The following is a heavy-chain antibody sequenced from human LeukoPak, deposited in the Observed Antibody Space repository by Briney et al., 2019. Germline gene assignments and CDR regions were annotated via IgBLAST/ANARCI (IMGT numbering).Heavy chain of an antibody. D-gene: IGHD2-15*01. V-gene: IGHV3-48*04. Sequence: GGSLRLSCAASGFTFSSYSMNWVRQAPGKGLEWVSYISSSSSSTIYYADSVKGRFTISRDNAKNSLYLQMNSLRAEDTAVYYCAREGYGFRRILGNFDYWGQGTLVTVSS. CDR2: ISSSSSSTI. J-gene: IGHJ4*02. CDR3: AREGYGFRRILGNFDY. CDR1: GFTFSSYS.